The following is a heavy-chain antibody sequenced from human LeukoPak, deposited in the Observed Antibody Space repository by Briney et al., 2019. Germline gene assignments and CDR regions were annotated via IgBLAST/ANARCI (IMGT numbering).Heavy chain of an antibody. V-gene: IGHV3-66*01. D-gene: IGHD1-26*01. CDR2: IYSGGST. Sequence: PGGSLRPSCAASGFTVSSNYMSWVRQAPGKGLEWVSVIYSGGSTYYADSVKGRFTISRDSSKNTLSLQMNSLRAEDTAVYYCAGGGSRRTLFDYWGQGTLVTVSS. CDR3: AGGGSRRTLFDY. J-gene: IGHJ4*02. CDR1: GFTVSSNY.